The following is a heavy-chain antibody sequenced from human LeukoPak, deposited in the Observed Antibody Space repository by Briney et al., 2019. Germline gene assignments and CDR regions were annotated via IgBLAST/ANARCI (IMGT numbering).Heavy chain of an antibody. D-gene: IGHD4-17*01. J-gene: IGHJ4*02. CDR1: GFTFSSYE. CDR3: ARGPDYGDYRFDY. Sequence: PGESLRLSCAASGFTFSSYEMNWVRQAPGKGLEWVSYISSSGSTIYYADSVKGRFTISRDNAKNSLYLQMNSLRAEDTAVYYCARGPDYGDYRFDYWGQGTLVTVSS. CDR2: ISSSGSTI. V-gene: IGHV3-48*03.